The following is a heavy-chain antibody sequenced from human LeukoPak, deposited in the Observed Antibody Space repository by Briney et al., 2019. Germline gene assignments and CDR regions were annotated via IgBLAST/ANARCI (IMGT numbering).Heavy chain of an antibody. V-gene: IGHV4-61*01. CDR1: GGSISSSSYY. CDR2: IYDSGST. CDR3: AREMSSGYYFDY. D-gene: IGHD3-22*01. Sequence: KSSETLSLTCTVSGGSISSSSYYWGWIRQPPGKGLEWIGYIYDSGSTNYNPSLKSRVTISVDTSKNQFSLKLSSVTAADTAVYYCAREMSSGYYFDYWDQGTLVTVSS. J-gene: IGHJ4*02.